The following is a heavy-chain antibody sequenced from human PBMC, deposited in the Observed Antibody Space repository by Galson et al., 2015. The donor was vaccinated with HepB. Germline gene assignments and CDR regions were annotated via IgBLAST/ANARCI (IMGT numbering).Heavy chain of an antibody. V-gene: IGHV3-15*01. D-gene: IGHD3-3*01. CDR1: GFTFSKAC. Sequence: SLRLSGATSGFTFSKACLSWVRQAPGKGLEWVGRIKSSRDGGATDYDASVKGRSSISRDDSKDMLYLQMNSLKLEDTGVYYCATGYYEYWSGPTPFDYWGQGTHVTVS. CDR3: ATGYYEYWSGPTPFDY. J-gene: IGHJ4*02. CDR2: IKSSRDGGAT.